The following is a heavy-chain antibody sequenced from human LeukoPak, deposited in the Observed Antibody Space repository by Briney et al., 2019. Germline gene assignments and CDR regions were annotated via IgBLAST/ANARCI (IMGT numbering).Heavy chain of an antibody. CDR2: IYYSGTT. Sequence: SETLSLTCTVSGGSISSGDYYWSWIRQPPGKGLEWIGYIYYSGTTNYNPSLKSRVTISVDTSKNQFSLKLSSVTAADTAVYYCARVPNYYDSSGLDYWGQGTLVTVSS. CDR1: GGSISSGDYY. V-gene: IGHV4-61*08. J-gene: IGHJ4*02. CDR3: ARVPNYYDSSGLDY. D-gene: IGHD3-22*01.